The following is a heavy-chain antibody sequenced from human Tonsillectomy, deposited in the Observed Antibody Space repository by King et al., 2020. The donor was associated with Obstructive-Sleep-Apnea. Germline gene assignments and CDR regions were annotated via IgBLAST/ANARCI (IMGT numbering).Heavy chain of an antibody. J-gene: IGHJ4*02. V-gene: IGHV3-9*01. CDR1: GFTFDDYA. Sequence: VQLVESGGGLVQPGRSLRLSCAASGFTFDDYAMHWVRHAPGKGLEWVSGISWNSGSIGYADSVKGRFTISRDNAKNSLYLQMNSLRAEDTALYYCAKGVRYSSGWYYFDYWGQGTLVTVSS. D-gene: IGHD6-19*01. CDR3: AKGVRYSSGWYYFDY. CDR2: ISWNSGSI.